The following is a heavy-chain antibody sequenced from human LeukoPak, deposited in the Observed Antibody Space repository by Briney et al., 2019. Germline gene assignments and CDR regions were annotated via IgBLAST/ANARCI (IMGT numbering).Heavy chain of an antibody. V-gene: IGHV4-39*01. CDR3: ARHVHHSSGFEYYFDY. D-gene: IGHD3-22*01. CDR1: GGSISSSSYY. CDR2: IYYSGST. Sequence: PSETLSLTCTVSGGSISSSSYYWGWIRQPPGKGLEWIGSIYYSGSTYYNPSLKSRVTISVDTSKNQFSLNLSSVTAADTAVYYCARHVHHSSGFEYYFDYWGQGTLVTVSS. J-gene: IGHJ4*02.